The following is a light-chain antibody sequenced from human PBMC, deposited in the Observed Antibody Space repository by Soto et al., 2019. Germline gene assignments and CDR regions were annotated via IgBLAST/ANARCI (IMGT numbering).Light chain of an antibody. Sequence: EIVMTQSPATLSVSPGERATLSCRASQSVGSDLAWYQQKPGQAPRLLIYGASNRATGIPDRFSGSGSGTDFTLTISRLEPEDFAVYYCQQYGRSGTFGQGTKVDI. CDR1: QSVGSD. J-gene: IGKJ1*01. CDR2: GAS. V-gene: IGKV3-20*01. CDR3: QQYGRSGT.